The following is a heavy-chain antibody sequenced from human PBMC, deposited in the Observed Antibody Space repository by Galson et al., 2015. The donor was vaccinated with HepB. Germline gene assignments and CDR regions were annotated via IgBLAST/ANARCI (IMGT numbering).Heavy chain of an antibody. D-gene: IGHD2-15*01. CDR2: IYSGGAT. J-gene: IGHJ4*02. Sequence: SLRLSCAASGFTVSNTYMNWVRQAPGKGLEWVSVIYSGGATYYADSVKGRFTISRDNSKNTLYIHLNNRRSEDTAVYYCSSPFCTGGSCYPLWYWGQGTLVTVSS. CDR3: SSPFCTGGSCYPLWY. CDR1: GFTVSNTY. V-gene: IGHV3-53*01.